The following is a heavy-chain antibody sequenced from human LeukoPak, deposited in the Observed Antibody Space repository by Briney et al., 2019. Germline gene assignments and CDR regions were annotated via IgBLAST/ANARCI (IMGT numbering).Heavy chain of an antibody. CDR2: ISGSGGST. D-gene: IGHD3-10*01. CDR3: AKGGRLLWFGEPTDFFDY. Sequence: PGGSLRLSCAASGFTFSSYAMSWVRQAPGKGLEWVSAISGSGGSTYYADSVKGRFTISRDNSKNTLYLQMNSLRAEDTAVYYSAKGGRLLWFGEPTDFFDYWGQGTLVTVSS. V-gene: IGHV3-23*01. J-gene: IGHJ4*02. CDR1: GFTFSSYA.